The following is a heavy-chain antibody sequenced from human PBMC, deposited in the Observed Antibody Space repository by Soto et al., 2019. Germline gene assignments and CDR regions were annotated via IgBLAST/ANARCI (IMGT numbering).Heavy chain of an antibody. J-gene: IGHJ6*02. Sequence: EVQWVESGGGLVQPGGSLRLSCAASGFDFDNYEMNGVRQAPGKGLEWISFISYSGSTIYFADSVRGRFSISRDNSKNSLFLQMSSLRAEDSAIYYCARGAGFFYGVDVWGQGTTVTVSS. CDR3: ARGAGFFYGVDV. CDR2: ISYSGSTI. V-gene: IGHV3-48*03. CDR1: GFDFDNYE.